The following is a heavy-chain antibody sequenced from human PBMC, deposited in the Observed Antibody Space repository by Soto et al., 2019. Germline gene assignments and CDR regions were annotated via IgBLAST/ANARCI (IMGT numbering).Heavy chain of an antibody. CDR1: GGSISTYF. D-gene: IGHD3-10*01. J-gene: IGHJ6*04. CDR3: ARYGFFSLDV. CDR2: IYYSGST. Sequence: SETLSLTCTVSGGSISTYFWSWIRQPPGKGLEWIGYIYYSGSTNYNPSLKSRVTISVDTSKNQFSLRLRSVTAADTAVYYCARYGFFSLDVWGKGTTVTVSS. V-gene: IGHV4-59*08.